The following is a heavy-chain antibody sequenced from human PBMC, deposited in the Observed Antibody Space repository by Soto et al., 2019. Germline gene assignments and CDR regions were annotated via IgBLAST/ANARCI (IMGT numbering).Heavy chain of an antibody. J-gene: IGHJ4*02. CDR1: GYTFTSYG. V-gene: IGHV1-18*01. CDR3: ARSGVXVVVPAVXGXXDX. D-gene: IGHD2-2*01. Sequence: ASVKVSCKASGYTFTSYGISWVRQAPGQGLERMGWISAYNGNTNYAQKLQGRVTMTTDTSTSTAYMEQRSLRSDDTAVFYCARSGVXVVVPAVXGXXDXXGQGTXVTV. CDR2: ISAYNGNT.